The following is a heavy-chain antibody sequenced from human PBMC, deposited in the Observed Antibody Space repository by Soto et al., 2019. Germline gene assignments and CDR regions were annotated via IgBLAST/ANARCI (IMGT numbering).Heavy chain of an antibody. D-gene: IGHD3-9*01. CDR3: ARDQILTGMDV. V-gene: IGHV1-18*04. Sequence: ASVKVSCTASGYPFTSYGISWVRQAPGQGLEWMGWISADNGNTNYAQKLQDRVTMSTDTSTNTAYMEVRSLRYDDTAIYYCARDQILTGMDVWGRGTTVTVSS. CDR2: ISADNGNT. J-gene: IGHJ6*02. CDR1: GYPFTSYG.